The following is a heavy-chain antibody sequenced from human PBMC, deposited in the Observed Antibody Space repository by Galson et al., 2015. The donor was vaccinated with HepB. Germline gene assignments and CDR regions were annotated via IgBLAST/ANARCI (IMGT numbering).Heavy chain of an antibody. CDR1: GFSLSTSGMR. CDR3: ARIHAVAGNVWFDP. Sequence: PALVKPTQTLTLTCTFSGFSLSTSGMRVSWIRQPPGKALEWLARIDWDDDKFYSTSLKTRLTISKDTSKNQVVLTMTNMDPVDTATYYCARIHAVAGNVWFDPWGQGTLVTVSS. CDR2: IDWDDDK. D-gene: IGHD6-19*01. J-gene: IGHJ5*02. V-gene: IGHV2-70*04.